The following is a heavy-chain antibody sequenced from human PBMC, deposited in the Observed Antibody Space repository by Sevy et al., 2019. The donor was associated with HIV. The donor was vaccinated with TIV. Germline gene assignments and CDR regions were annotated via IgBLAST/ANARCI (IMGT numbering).Heavy chain of an antibody. D-gene: IGHD3-16*01. V-gene: IGHV3-7*01. CDR2: IKQDASEK. J-gene: IGHJ4*02. CDR3: ASDYV. CDR1: GLIFSSHW. Sequence: GGSLRLSCVASGLIFSSHWMTWVRQAPGKGLEWVATIKQDASEKYYVDSVKGRFTISRDNAKNSVYLQMSSLRVEDTAMYFCASDYVWGQGTLVTVSS.